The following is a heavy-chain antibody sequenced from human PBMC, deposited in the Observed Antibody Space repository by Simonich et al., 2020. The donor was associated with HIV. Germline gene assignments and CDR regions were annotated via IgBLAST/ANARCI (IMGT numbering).Heavy chain of an antibody. J-gene: IGHJ6*03. CDR2: IYYSGST. D-gene: IGHD3-22*01. Sequence: QLQLQESGPGLVKPSETLSLTCTVSGGSITRSSYYWGWIRQPPGKGLEWIASIYYSGSTDSNPSLKSRVTISVDTSKNHLSLNLSAVTAADTAVYYCARQGSSGPYYYYMDLWGTGTKVTVSS. CDR3: ARQGSSGPYYYYMDL. V-gene: IGHV4-39*01. CDR1: GGSITRSSYY.